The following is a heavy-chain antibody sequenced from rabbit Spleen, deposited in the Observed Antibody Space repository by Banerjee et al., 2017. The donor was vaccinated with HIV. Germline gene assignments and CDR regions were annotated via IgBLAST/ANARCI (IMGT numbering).Heavy chain of an antibody. CDR3: ARTKSDTWYLDL. CDR2: INAGGSS. Sequence: QSLEESGGGLVKPGASLTLTCKASGFSFSGSDYMCWVRQAPGKGLEYIGYINAGGSSNYASWVTGRLIISRTTSTVDLKMTSLTAADTATYFCARTKSDTWYLDLWGPGTL. J-gene: IGHJ4*01. CDR1: GFSFSGSDY. V-gene: IGHV1S40*01. D-gene: IGHD1-1*01.